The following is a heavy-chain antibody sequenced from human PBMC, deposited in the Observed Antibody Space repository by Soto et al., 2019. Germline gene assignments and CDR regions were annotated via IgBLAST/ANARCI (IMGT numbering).Heavy chain of an antibody. Sequence: QVQLQESGPGLVKPSETLSLTCTVSGVSVSPFYWSWIRQPPGKGLEWIGYIYYSGSTKYNPSLKSRGAISVDTSKNQFSLKLTSVTKADTAVYFCARVPGGGYGDYVGGNWFFDLWGRGTLVTVSS. D-gene: IGHD4-17*01. CDR1: GVSVSPFY. CDR2: IYYSGST. J-gene: IGHJ2*01. CDR3: ARVPGGGYGDYVGGNWFFDL. V-gene: IGHV4-59*02.